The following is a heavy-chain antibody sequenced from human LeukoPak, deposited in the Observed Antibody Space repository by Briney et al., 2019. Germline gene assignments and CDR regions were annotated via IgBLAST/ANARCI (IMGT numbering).Heavy chain of an antibody. Sequence: PGGSLRLSCAASGFTFNSHEMNWVRQAPGKGLEWVSYISSSGSTIYYADSVKGRFTISRDNAKNSLYLQMNSLRAEDTAVYYCARDSRGWYGVDAFDIWGQGTMVTVSS. CDR2: ISSSGSTI. CDR3: ARDSRGWYGVDAFDI. V-gene: IGHV3-48*03. CDR1: GFTFNSHE. J-gene: IGHJ3*02. D-gene: IGHD6-19*01.